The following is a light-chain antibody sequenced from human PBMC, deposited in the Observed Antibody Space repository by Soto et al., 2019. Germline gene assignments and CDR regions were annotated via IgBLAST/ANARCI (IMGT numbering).Light chain of an antibody. V-gene: IGLV2-18*02. Sequence: QSVLTQPASVSGSPGQSITISCTGTSSDIGSYNRVSWYQQPPGTAPKLIIYEVNNRPSGVPDRFSGSKSGNTASLTISGLQADDEADYYCNSFTTSSTYVFGTGTKLTVL. J-gene: IGLJ1*01. CDR3: NSFTTSSTYV. CDR1: SSDIGSYNR. CDR2: EVN.